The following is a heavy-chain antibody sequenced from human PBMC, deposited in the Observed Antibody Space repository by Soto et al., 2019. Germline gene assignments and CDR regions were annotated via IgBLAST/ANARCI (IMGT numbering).Heavy chain of an antibody. Sequence: GASVKVSCKASGYTFTSYAIHWVRQAPGQRLEWMGWINAGNGNTKYSQKFQGRVTITRDTSASTAYMELSSLRSEDTAVYYCARGLNGYLYYFDYWGQGTLVTVS. D-gene: IGHD5-18*01. CDR1: GYTFTSYA. J-gene: IGHJ4*02. V-gene: IGHV1-3*01. CDR2: INAGNGNT. CDR3: ARGLNGYLYYFDY.